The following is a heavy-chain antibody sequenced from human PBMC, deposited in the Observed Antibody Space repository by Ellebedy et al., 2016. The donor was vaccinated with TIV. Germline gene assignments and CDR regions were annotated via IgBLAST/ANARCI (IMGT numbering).Heavy chain of an antibody. J-gene: IGHJ3*02. CDR1: GFTFSSYS. V-gene: IGHV3-21*04. CDR2: ISSSSSYI. D-gene: IGHD3-22*01. CDR3: AKGMIVVVRYDAFDI. Sequence: PGGSLRLSCAASGFTFSSYSMNWVRQAPGKGLEWVSSISSSSSYIYYADSVKGRFTISRDNAKNSLYLQMNSLRAEDTAVYYCAKGMIVVVRYDAFDIWGQGTMVTVSS.